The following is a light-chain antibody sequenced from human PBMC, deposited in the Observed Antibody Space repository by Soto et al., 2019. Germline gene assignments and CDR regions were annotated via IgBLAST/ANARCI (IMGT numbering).Light chain of an antibody. CDR1: QYISSW. CDR2: AAS. Sequence: DIQMTQSPSSVSASVVDRFTITFRASQYISSWLAWYQQKPSQAPRLLIYAASTRHTGIPDRFNGSGSGTDFVLTINRLEPEDFAVYYCQQYDGAPLTFGPGTKVDI. J-gene: IGKJ3*01. V-gene: IGKV1-12*01. CDR3: QQYDGAPLT.